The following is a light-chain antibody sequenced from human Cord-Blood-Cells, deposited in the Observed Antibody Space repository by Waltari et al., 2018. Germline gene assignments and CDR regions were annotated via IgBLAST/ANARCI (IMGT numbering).Light chain of an antibody. CDR3: SSYTSSSTWV. Sequence: QSALTQTASVFGSPGQSITISCTGTSSDVGGYNYVSWYQQHPGKAPKLMIYDVSKRPSGVSNRFSGSKSGNTASLTISGLQAEDEADYYCSSYTSSSTWVFGGGTKLTVL. CDR2: DVS. V-gene: IGLV2-14*01. J-gene: IGLJ3*02. CDR1: SSDVGGYNY.